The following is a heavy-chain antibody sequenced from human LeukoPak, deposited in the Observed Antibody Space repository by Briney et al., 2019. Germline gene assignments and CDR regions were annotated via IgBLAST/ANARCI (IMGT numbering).Heavy chain of an antibody. CDR2: IYYSGST. CDR3: ARGAYYYDSSGYYPKLCDY. CDR1: GGSISSSSYY. D-gene: IGHD3-22*01. Sequence: SETLSLTCTVSGGSISSSSYYWGWIRQPPGKGLEWIGSIYYSGSTYYNPSLKSRVTISVDTSKNQFSLKLSSVTAADTAVYYCARGAYYYDSSGYYPKLCDYWGQGTLVTASS. J-gene: IGHJ4*02. V-gene: IGHV4-39*07.